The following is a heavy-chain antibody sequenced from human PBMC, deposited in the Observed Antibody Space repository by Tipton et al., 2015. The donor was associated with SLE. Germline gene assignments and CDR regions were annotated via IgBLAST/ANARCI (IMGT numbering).Heavy chain of an antibody. CDR2: VYYSGTT. V-gene: IGHV4-59*12. CDR1: SGSITSYY. Sequence: TLSLTCNVSSGSITSYYWNWIRQFPGKGLEWIGNVYYSGTTNYNPSLKSRVTISINTSKNQFSLKLRSVTAADTAVYYCARRSPRGDYDYWFDPWAREPWSPSPQ. CDR3: ARRSPRGDYDYWFDP. D-gene: IGHD4-17*01. J-gene: IGHJ5*02.